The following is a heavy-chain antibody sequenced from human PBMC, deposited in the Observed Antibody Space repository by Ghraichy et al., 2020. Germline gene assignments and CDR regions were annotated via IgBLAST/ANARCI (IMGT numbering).Heavy chain of an antibody. CDR1: GGSITSGDYY. J-gene: IGHJ3*02. CDR3: ARPPSAGYQRGAYDI. Sequence: SETLSLTCTVSGGSITSGDYYWSWIRQHPGKGLEWIGYIYYSGNTYYNPSLKSRVTISVDTSNNNFSLNLTSVTAADTAVYYCARPPSAGYQRGAYDIWGQGIMVTVSS. D-gene: IGHD5-12*01. V-gene: IGHV4-31*03. CDR2: IYYSGNT.